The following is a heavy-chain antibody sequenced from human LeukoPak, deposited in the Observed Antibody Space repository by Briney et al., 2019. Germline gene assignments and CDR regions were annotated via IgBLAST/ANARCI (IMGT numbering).Heavy chain of an antibody. Sequence: SETLSLTCSVSRGSISSSNYYWGWIRQPPGKGLEWIGNIYYSGTTYYNPSLPSLKSRVTILVDTSKNQFSLKLRSVTAADTAVYYCARGNLWDYRRYYYYMDVWGKGTTVTVSS. CDR2: IYYSGTT. CDR1: RGSISSSNYY. V-gene: IGHV4-39*07. D-gene: IGHD4-11*01. CDR3: ARGNLWDYRRYYYYMDV. J-gene: IGHJ6*03.